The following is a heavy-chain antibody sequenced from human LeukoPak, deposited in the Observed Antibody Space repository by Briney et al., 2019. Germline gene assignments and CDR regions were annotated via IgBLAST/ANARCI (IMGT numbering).Heavy chain of an antibody. CDR2: INPNNGGT. CDR3: ARLRITIFGVVVIGFDN. V-gene: IGHV1-2*02. Sequence: ASVKDSCKASGYTFTGYYIHWVRQAPGQGLEWMGWINPNNGGTSYAQKFQGRVTMTRDTSISIAYMELSRLRSDDTAAYYCARLRITIFGVVVIGFDNWGQGTLVTVSS. D-gene: IGHD3-3*01. CDR1: GYTFTGYY. J-gene: IGHJ4*02.